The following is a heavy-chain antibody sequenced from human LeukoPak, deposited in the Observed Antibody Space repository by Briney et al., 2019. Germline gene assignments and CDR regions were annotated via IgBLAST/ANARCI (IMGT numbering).Heavy chain of an antibody. D-gene: IGHD3-10*01. CDR2: ISGSGDNT. Sequence: GGSLRLSCAASGFTFDNYAMTWVRQAPGKGLEWVSGISGSGDNTYYADSVKGRFTISRDNSKNTLHLQMKSLRAEDTAVYYCAKSVLDYYGSGSYYDCWGQGTLVTVSS. CDR1: GFTFDNYA. V-gene: IGHV3-23*01. J-gene: IGHJ4*02. CDR3: AKSVLDYYGSGSYYDC.